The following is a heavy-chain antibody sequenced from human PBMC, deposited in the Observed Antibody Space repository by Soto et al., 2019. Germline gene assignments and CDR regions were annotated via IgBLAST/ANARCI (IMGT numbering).Heavy chain of an antibody. V-gene: IGHV4-4*02. CDR3: ARRGGGVVLAATTPFDY. D-gene: IGHD2-15*01. CDR2: IYHSGST. CDR1: RGSITTANW. J-gene: IGHJ4*02. Sequence: QVPLQESGPRLVRPSGTLSLTCNVSRGSITTANWWNWVRQPPGRGLEWIGEIYHSGSTNYNLSLKSRVTLSADKSKNQFSLTLSSVTAADTAIYYCARRGGGVVLAATTPFDYWGQGILVTVSS.